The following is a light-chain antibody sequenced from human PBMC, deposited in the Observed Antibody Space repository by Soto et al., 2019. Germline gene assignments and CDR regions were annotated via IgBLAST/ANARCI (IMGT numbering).Light chain of an antibody. CDR3: QKYISAPAT. CDR2: AAS. Sequence: DIQMTQSPSSLSASVGDRVTITCRASQGISNNLAWYQHKPGKAPKLLIHAASTLQSGVPSRFSGSGFGTDFTLTISSLQPEDVATYYCQKYISAPATFGPGTQVDI. CDR1: QGISNN. J-gene: IGKJ3*01. V-gene: IGKV1-27*01.